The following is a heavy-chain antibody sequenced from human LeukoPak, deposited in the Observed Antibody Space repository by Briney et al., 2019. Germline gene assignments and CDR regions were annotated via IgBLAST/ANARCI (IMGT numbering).Heavy chain of an antibody. J-gene: IGHJ5*02. V-gene: IGHV3-30*18. D-gene: IGHD6-19*01. CDR3: AKDRHTSGWPNYNWFDP. CDR2: LSYDGINT. Sequence: PGGSLRLSCAASGFTFSSYGMHWVRQAPGKGLEWVAILSYDGINTYYADSVKGRLTISRDNSKDTLYLQMNSLRTEDTAVYYCAKDRHTSGWPNYNWFDPWDQGTLVTVSS. CDR1: GFTFSSYG.